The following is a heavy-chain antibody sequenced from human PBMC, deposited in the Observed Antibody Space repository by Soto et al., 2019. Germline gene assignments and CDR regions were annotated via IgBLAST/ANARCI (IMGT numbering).Heavy chain of an antibody. CDR3: ARDPGLIEVHYYYFDY. J-gene: IGHJ4*02. D-gene: IGHD3-10*01. V-gene: IGHV3-23*01. CDR2: VSSRGATF. Sequence: GGSLRLSCTASGFRFDSHAISWVRQTPGKGLEWVASVSSRGATFFYADSVRGRFTISRDNSDNSVYLQMSSLRDEDTAIYFCARDPGLIEVHYYYFDYWGQGTLVTVSS. CDR1: GFRFDSHA.